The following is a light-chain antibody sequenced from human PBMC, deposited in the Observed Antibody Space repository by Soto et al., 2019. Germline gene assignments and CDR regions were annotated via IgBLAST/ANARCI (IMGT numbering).Light chain of an antibody. J-gene: IGLJ1*01. V-gene: IGLV2-23*02. CDR2: EVN. CDR1: SSDVGYYNL. Sequence: QSVLTQPAAVSGSTGQSITISCTGTSSDVGYYNLVSWYQQHPGKAPKLIIYEVNKRPSGFSNRFSGSKSGNTASLTISGLQAEDEAVFNCCSYAGSTPHSFFALGPKVTVL. CDR3: CSYAGSTPHSF.